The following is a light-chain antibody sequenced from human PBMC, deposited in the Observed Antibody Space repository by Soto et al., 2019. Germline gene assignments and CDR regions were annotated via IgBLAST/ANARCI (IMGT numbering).Light chain of an antibody. CDR3: QQLNSYPHT. CDR2: AAS. V-gene: IGKV1-9*01. J-gene: IGKJ4*01. Sequence: DIQLTQSPSFLSASVGDRVTISCRASQAISSYLAWYQQKPGKAPKLLIYAASALQSGVPSRFSGSGSGKEFTLTISSLQPEDFATYYCQQLNSYPHTFGGGTKVEIK. CDR1: QAISSY.